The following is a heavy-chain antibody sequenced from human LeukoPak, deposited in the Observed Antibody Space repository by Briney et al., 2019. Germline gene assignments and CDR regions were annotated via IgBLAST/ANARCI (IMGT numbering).Heavy chain of an antibody. Sequence: SETLSLTCTVSGGSISSSSYYWGWIRQPPGKGLEWIGSIYYSGSTYYNPSLKSRVTISVDTSKNQFSLKLSSVTAADTAVYYCARGVRDDFWSGYFPGFDPWGQGTLVTVSS. CDR1: GGSISSSSYY. D-gene: IGHD3-3*01. CDR2: IYYSGST. CDR3: ARGVRDDFWSGYFPGFDP. V-gene: IGHV4-39*07. J-gene: IGHJ5*02.